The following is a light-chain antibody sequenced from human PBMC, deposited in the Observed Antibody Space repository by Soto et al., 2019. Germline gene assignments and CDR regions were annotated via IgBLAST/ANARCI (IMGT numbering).Light chain of an antibody. CDR2: GPS. V-gene: IGKV3D-15*01. CDR3: QQYNNWPWT. J-gene: IGKJ1*01. Sequence: EIMMTQSPATLSVSPGEGATLSCRASQSVSSKLAWYQQKPGQAPRLLIYGPSTRATGIPVRFSGSGSGTEFTLTISSLQSEDFAVYYCQQYNNWPWTFGQGTKVDI. CDR1: QSVSSK.